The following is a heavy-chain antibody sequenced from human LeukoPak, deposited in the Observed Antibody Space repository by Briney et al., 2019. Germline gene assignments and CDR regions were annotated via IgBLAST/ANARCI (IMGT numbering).Heavy chain of an antibody. V-gene: IGHV1-18*01. J-gene: IGHJ4*02. CDR1: GYTFTSYG. CDR2: ISASYDDT. Sequence: GASVKVSCKTSGYTFTSYGISWVRQAPGQGLEWMGWISASYDDTRFAPRLQGRVSMTTDTSTNTAYMDLTSLTSDDTAVYYCARGPYCSGGSCYSQYFDYWGKGTLVTVSS. D-gene: IGHD2-15*01. CDR3: ARGPYCSGGSCYSQYFDY.